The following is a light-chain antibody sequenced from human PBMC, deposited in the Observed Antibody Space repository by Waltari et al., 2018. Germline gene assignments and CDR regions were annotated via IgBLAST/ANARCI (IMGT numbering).Light chain of an antibody. V-gene: IGLV3-21*02. J-gene: IGLJ2*01. CDR3: QVWDSGSGHPHVV. CDR1: NIGSNR. Sequence: SYVLTQPPSVSVAPGQTASITCGGDNIGSNRVHWYQQKAGQAPVLVVHDGSNRHSGIPERLSGANSGNTSTLTISRVEAGDEADVDCQVWDSGSGHPHVVFGGGTRLTVL. CDR2: DGS.